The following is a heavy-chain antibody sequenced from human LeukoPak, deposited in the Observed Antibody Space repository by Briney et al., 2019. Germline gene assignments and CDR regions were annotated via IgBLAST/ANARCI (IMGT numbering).Heavy chain of an antibody. CDR1: GFIFSGYG. J-gene: IGHJ2*01. CDR2: VSYDGSED. CDR3: ARNAGEGYNWYFNL. D-gene: IGHD5-18*01. V-gene: IGHV3-33*05. Sequence: GGSLRLSCAPSGFIFSGYGMHWVRQAPGKGLEWLSGVSYDGSEDDYADSVKGRFTISRDNSKNTLYLQMNSLRAEDTAVYYCARNAGEGYNWYFNLWGRGTLVTVSS.